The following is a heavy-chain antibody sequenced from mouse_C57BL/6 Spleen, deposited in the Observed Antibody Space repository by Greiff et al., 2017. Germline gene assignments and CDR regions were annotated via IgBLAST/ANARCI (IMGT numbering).Heavy chain of an antibody. V-gene: IGHV5-9*01. CDR3: ARRVYGSYYFDY. J-gene: IGHJ2*01. Sequence: EVKLVESGGGLVKPGGSLKLSCAASGFTFSSYTMSWVRQTPGKRLEWVATISGGGGNTYYPDSVKGRFTISRDNAKNTLYLQMSSLRSEDTALYYCARRVYGSYYFDYWGQGTTLTVSS. CDR2: ISGGGGNT. CDR1: GFTFSSYT. D-gene: IGHD2-2*01.